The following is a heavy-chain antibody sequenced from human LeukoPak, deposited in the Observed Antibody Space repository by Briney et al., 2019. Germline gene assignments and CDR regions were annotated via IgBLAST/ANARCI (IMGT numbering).Heavy chain of an antibody. J-gene: IGHJ6*02. CDR3: ARGVGSTTSSYYYYGMDV. D-gene: IGHD1-26*01. Sequence: ASVKVSCKASGYTFTSYDINWVRQATGQGLEWMGWTNPNSGNTGYAQKFQGRVTMTRNTSISTAYMELSSLRSEDTAVYYCARGVGSTTSSYYYYGMDVWGQGTTVTVSS. CDR1: GYTFTSYD. V-gene: IGHV1-8*01. CDR2: TNPNSGNT.